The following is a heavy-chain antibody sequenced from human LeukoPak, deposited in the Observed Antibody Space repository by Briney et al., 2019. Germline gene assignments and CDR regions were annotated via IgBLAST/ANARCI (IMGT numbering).Heavy chain of an antibody. CDR3: AREGRPALVTAPRDNWFDP. CDR2: ISAYNGKT. J-gene: IGHJ5*02. D-gene: IGHD2-21*02. CDR1: GYTFTSYD. V-gene: IGHV1-18*01. Sequence: ASVKVSCRTSGYTFTSYDIYWVRQAPGQGLEWMGWISAYNGKTNYAQKIQGRVTMTTDTSTTTAYMELRNLTSDDTAIYYCAREGRPALVTAPRDNWFDPWGQGTLVIVSS.